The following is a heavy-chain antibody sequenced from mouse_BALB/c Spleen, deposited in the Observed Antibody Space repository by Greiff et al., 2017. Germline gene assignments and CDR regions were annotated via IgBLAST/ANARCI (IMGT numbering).Heavy chain of an antibody. D-gene: IGHD2-12*01. CDR3: ASAYYRDWYFDV. CDR1: GFTFSSFG. V-gene: IGHV5-17*02. Sequence: EVKVVESGGGLVQPGGSRKLSCAASGFTFSSFGMHWVRQAPEKGLEWVAYISSGSSTIYYADTVKGRFTISRDNPKNTLFLQMTSLRSEDTAMYYCASAYYRDWYFDVWGAGTTVTVSS. CDR2: ISSGSSTI. J-gene: IGHJ1*01.